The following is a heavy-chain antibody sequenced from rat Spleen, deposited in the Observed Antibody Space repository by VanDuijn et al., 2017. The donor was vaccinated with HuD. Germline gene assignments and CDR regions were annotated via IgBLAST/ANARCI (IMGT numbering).Heavy chain of an antibody. D-gene: IGHD1-12*02. J-gene: IGHJ4*01. Sequence: EVQLVESGGGLVQPGRSLKLSCVASGFTFNNYWMTWIRQAPGKGLEWVAYISTGGGSTYYRDSVKGRFTISSDNAKSTLYLQMDSLRSEDTATYYCTRHRLYYNGGNYYHSRVMNAWGPGASVSVSS. V-gene: IGHV5-31*01. CDR1: GFTFNNYW. CDR3: TRHRLYYNGGNYYHSRVMNA. CDR2: ISTGGGST.